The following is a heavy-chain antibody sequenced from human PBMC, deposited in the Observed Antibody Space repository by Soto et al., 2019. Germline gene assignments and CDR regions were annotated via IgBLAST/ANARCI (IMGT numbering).Heavy chain of an antibody. CDR1: GFTFTSSA. J-gene: IGHJ5*02. CDR3: AAGGQSELLLVGWFDP. V-gene: IGHV1-58*01. Sequence: SVKVSCKASGFTFTSSAVQWVRQARGQRLEWIGWIVVGSGNTNYAQKFQERVTITRDMSTSTAYMELSSLRSEDTAVYYCAAGGQSELLLVGWFDPWGQGTLVTVSP. CDR2: IVVGSGNT. D-gene: IGHD1-26*01.